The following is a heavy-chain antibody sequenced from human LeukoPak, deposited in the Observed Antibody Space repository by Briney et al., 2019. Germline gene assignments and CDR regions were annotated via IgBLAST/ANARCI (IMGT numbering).Heavy chain of an antibody. CDR1: GGSISSGGYY. J-gene: IGHJ5*02. V-gene: IGHV4-31*03. Sequence: PSETLSLTCTVSGGSISSGGYYWSWIRQHPGKGLEWIGYIYYSGSTYYNPSLKSRVTISVDTSKNQFFLNLRSVTAADTAVYYCARVPRIEAGATGDWFDPWGQGTVVTVSS. CDR2: IYYSGST. CDR3: ARVPRIEAGATGDWFDP. D-gene: IGHD6-13*01.